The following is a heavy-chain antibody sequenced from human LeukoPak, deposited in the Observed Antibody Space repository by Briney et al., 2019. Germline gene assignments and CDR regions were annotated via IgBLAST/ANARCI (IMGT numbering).Heavy chain of an antibody. D-gene: IGHD3-10*01. J-gene: IGHJ4*02. Sequence: GGSLRLSCAASGFTFSSYNMNWVRQAPGKGLEWVSSISSSNSYIYYADSVKGRFTISRDNAKNSLFLQMNSLRAEDTALYYCARDMYDNGWSSFDYWGQGTLVTVSS. V-gene: IGHV3-21*01. CDR2: ISSSNSYI. CDR3: ARDMYDNGWSSFDY. CDR1: GFTFSSYN.